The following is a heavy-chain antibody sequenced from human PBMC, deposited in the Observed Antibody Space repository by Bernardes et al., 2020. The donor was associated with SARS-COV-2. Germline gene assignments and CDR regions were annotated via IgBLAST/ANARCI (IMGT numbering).Heavy chain of an antibody. CDR2: ISGSGGST. Sequence: GGSLRLSCAASGFIFSRTAMTWVRQAPGKGLEWLAGISGSGGSTYYADSVKGRFTISRNNSKDTLYLEMNSLKAEDTAIYYCAKCVQGSYAMDVWGQGTTLTV. CDR1: GFIFSRTA. D-gene: IGHD1-1*01. J-gene: IGHJ6*02. CDR3: AKCVQGSYAMDV. V-gene: IGHV3-23*01.